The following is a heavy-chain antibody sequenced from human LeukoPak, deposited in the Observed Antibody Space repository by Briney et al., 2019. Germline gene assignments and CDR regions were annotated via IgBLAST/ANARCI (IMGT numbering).Heavy chain of an antibody. J-gene: IGHJ4*02. V-gene: IGHV4-4*07. CDR2: IYTSGST. CDR1: GGSISSYY. CDR3: ASTYYDFWSGYSYLDY. D-gene: IGHD3-3*01. Sequence: KPSETLSLTCTVSGGSISSYYWSWIRQPAGKGLEWIGRIYTSGSTNYNPSLKSRVTMSVDTSKNQSSLKLSSVTAADTAVYYCASTYYDFWSGYSYLDYWGQGTLVTVSS.